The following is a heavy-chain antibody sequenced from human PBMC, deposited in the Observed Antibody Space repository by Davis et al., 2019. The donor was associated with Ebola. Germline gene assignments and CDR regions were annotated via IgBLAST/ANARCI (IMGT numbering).Heavy chain of an antibody. J-gene: IGHJ4*02. CDR2: INPKNGDT. CDR3: ATDSFHSGSLKY. CDR1: GYTFIDFY. Sequence: ASVKVSCKTSGYTFIDFYIHWVRQAPGQGLEWMGWINPKNGDTNSGQKFQDRVTMTEDTSTDTAYMELSSLKSEDTAVYYCATDSFHSGSLKYWGQGALVTVSS. V-gene: IGHV1-2*02. D-gene: IGHD1-26*01.